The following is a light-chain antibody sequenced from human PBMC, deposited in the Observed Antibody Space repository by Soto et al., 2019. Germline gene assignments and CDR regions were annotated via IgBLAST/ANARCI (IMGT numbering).Light chain of an antibody. Sequence: DIQMTQSPSTLSASVGDRVTITCRANQSISTWLAWYQQKPGKAPNLLIYKASSLESGVSSTFSGSGSGTELTLTISSLQPDDFATYHCQQYDSYLWTFGPGTKVEIK. J-gene: IGKJ1*01. V-gene: IGKV1-5*03. CDR3: QQYDSYLWT. CDR1: QSISTW. CDR2: KAS.